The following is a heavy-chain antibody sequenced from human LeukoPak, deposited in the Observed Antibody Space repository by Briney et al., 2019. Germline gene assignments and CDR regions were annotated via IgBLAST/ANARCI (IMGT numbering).Heavy chain of an antibody. V-gene: IGHV3-74*01. D-gene: IGHD2-2*01. J-gene: IGHJ5*02. CDR2: INSDGTST. CDR3: LRSYCTTSNCYGWFDP. Sequence: GGSLRLSCAASGFTLSGYWMHWVRQAPGKGLEWVSRINSDGTSTSYADSVKGRFTISRDNAKNTLSLQMNSLRDEDTAVYYRLRSYCTTSNCYGWFDPWGQGTLVTVSS. CDR1: GFTLSGYW.